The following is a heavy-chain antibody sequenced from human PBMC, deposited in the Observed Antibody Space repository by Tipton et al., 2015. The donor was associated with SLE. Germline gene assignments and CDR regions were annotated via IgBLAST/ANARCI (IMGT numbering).Heavy chain of an antibody. D-gene: IGHD6-13*01. Sequence: TLSLTCTVSGGSISSYYWSWIRQPPGKGLEWIGYIYYSGSTNYNPSLKSRVTISVDTSKNQFSLKLSSVTAADTAVYYCAEGGAAAGTFDYWGQGTLVTVSS. CDR1: GGSISSYY. J-gene: IGHJ4*02. CDR3: AEGGAAAGTFDY. CDR2: IYYSGST. V-gene: IGHV4-59*01.